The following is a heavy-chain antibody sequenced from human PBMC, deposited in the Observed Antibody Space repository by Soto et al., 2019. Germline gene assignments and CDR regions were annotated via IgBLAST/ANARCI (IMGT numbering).Heavy chain of an antibody. Sequence: ASVKVSCKASGYTFTSYDINWVRQATGQGLEWMGWMNPNSGNTGYAQKFQGRVTITRNTSISTAYMELSSLRSEDTAVYYCARAREYYYDSSGYPSDYWGQGTLVTVSS. V-gene: IGHV1-8*01. CDR2: MNPNSGNT. J-gene: IGHJ4*02. CDR3: ARAREYYYDSSGYPSDY. CDR1: GYTFTSYD. D-gene: IGHD3-22*01.